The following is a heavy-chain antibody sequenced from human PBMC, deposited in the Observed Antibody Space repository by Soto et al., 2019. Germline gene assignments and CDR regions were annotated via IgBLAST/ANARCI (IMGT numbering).Heavy chain of an antibody. D-gene: IGHD3-10*01. CDR2: ISAYNDNT. V-gene: IGHV1-18*01. J-gene: IGHJ6*02. CDR1: GYTFTNYG. Sequence: QIQLVQSGAEVKKAGASVKVSCKASGYTFTNYGISWVRQALGQGLEWMGWISAYNDNTNYAQKVQGRVTLTTDTSTRTAYMELRSLTSDDTAVYSCAREGYYYGSGSYSPPRYYGMDVWGQGTTVTVFS. CDR3: AREGYYYGSGSYSPPRYYGMDV.